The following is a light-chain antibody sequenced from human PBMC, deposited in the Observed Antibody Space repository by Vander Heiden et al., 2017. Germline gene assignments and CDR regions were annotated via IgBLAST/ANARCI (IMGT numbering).Light chain of an antibody. Sequence: EIALTQPPASLSLSPGERATLFCWASQSVSGNLAWFQQKRGQAPRLLIYDTSNRATGIPARFSGGGFGTDFTLTISSLEPEDFAVYYCQQRNNWPLTFGGGTKVEIK. CDR2: DTS. CDR1: QSVSGN. CDR3: QQRNNWPLT. V-gene: IGKV3-11*01. J-gene: IGKJ4*01.